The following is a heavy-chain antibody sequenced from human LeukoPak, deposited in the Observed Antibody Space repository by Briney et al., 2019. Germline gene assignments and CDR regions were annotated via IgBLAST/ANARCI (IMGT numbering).Heavy chain of an antibody. V-gene: IGHV1-24*01. J-gene: IGHJ4*02. CDR2: FDPEDGGT. CDR3: ATGYSGRGLFDY. Sequence: ASVKVSCKVSGYTLTELSMHWVRQAPGKGLEWMGGFDPEDGGTIYAQKFQGRVTMTEDTSTDTAYMELSSLRSEDTAVYYCATGYSGRGLFDYWGQGTLVTVSS. D-gene: IGHD6-13*01. CDR1: GYTLTELS.